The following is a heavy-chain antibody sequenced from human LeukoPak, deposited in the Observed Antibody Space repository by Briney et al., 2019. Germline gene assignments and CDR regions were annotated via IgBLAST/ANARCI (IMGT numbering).Heavy chain of an antibody. CDR3: ARHISGSYGWGFDY. Sequence: KPSETLSLTCTVSGGSISSSSYYWDLIRQPPGKGLEWIGSIYYSGSTYYNPSLKSRVTISVATSKNQFSLNLTSVTAADTAVYYCARHISGSYGWGFDYWGQGTLVTVSS. V-gene: IGHV4-39*01. D-gene: IGHD1-26*01. CDR1: GGSISSSSYY. J-gene: IGHJ4*02. CDR2: IYYSGST.